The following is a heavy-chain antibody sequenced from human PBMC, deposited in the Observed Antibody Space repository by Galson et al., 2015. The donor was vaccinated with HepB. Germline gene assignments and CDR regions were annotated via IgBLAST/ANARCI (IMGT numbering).Heavy chain of an antibody. J-gene: IGHJ4*02. D-gene: IGHD2/OR15-2a*01. CDR2: IDQSGRT. CDR1: NGTVDVFH. CDR3: ARLETTLDDTTMPVVN. Sequence: SETLSLTCTVYNGTVDVFHWSWVRQPPGKGLEWIGEIDQSGRTKYGPSFRRRVTLSVDTSKTQLSLRLRSVTAADTAVYYCARLETTLDDTTMPVVNWGQGTLVIVSS. V-gene: IGHV4-34*01.